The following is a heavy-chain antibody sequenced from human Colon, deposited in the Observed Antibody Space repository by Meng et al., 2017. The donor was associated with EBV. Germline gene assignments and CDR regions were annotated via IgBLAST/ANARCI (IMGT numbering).Heavy chain of an antibody. CDR1: AVTVSDYQ. CDR3: ARDHVGSYCGNSGPY. Sequence: QVQLVASGGGLSTRGGSLRLPCTXSAVTVSDYQLSGLRQAPGKGLEWVSYISSTDTTIYNANYVKGRFTINRDNAKKSLYLQMNSRRAEDTAVYYCARDHVGSYCGNSGPYWGHGTLVTVSS. CDR2: ISSTDTTI. V-gene: IGHV3-11*01. J-gene: IGHJ4*01. D-gene: IGHD4-23*01.